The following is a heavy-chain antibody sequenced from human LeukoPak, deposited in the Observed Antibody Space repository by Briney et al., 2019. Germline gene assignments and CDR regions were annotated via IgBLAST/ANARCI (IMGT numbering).Heavy chain of an antibody. CDR1: GFTFSSYI. V-gene: IGHV3-23*01. Sequence: GGSLRLSCAASGFTFSSYIMSWVRQAPGKGLEWVSAISGSGGSTYYADSVKGRFTISRDTSKNTLYLQMNSLRADDTAVYYCARYYYYYYGMDVWGQGTTVTVSS. CDR2: ISGSGGST. CDR3: ARYYYYYYGMDV. J-gene: IGHJ6*02.